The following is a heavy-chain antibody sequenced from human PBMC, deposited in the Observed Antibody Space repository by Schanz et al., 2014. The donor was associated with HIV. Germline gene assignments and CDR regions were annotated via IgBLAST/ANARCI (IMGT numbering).Heavy chain of an antibody. Sequence: QVQLVQSGAEVKEPGASVKVSCKASGYTFTGYYMHWVRQAPGQGLEWMGWINPNSGGTNYAQKFQGRVTMTRDTSISTAYMEVSRLRSDDTAVYYCARDRGSISWMGRAFDIWGQGTMVTVSS. D-gene: IGHD2-2*01. V-gene: IGHV1-2*02. CDR2: INPNSGGT. CDR1: GYTFTGYY. CDR3: ARDRGSISWMGRAFDI. J-gene: IGHJ3*02.